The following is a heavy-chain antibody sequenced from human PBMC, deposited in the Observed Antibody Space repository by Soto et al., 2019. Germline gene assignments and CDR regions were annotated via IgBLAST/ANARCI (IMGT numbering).Heavy chain of an antibody. V-gene: IGHV4-59*01. CDR2: IYYSGST. CDR3: ARVQYDFWSGYPPYYFDY. CDR1: GGSISSYY. J-gene: IGHJ4*02. D-gene: IGHD3-3*01. Sequence: PSETLSLTCTFSGGSISSYYWSLIRQPPGKGLEWIGYIYYSGSTNYNPSLKSRVTISVDTSKNQFSLKLSSVTAADTAVYYCARVQYDFWSGYPPYYFDYWGQGTLLTVSS.